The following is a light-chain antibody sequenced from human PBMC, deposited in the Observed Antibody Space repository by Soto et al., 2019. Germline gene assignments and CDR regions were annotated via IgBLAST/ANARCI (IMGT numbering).Light chain of an antibody. Sequence: DTQMTQSPSSLSASVGDTVTITCRASRNIMTCLNGYQQKPVKAPRLLIYAWSTLQSLGPTRFHGRGSRTYFTLTCSSLQPKDFATYYCQQTYNNPGPSTCGPGTKLEIK. CDR1: RNIMTC. V-gene: IGKV1-39*01. CDR3: QQTYNNPGPST. CDR2: AWS. J-gene: IGKJ2*01.